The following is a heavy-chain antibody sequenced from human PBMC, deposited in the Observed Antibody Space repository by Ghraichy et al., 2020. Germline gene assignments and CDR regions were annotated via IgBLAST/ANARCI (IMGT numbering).Heavy chain of an antibody. CDR3: ARSRWLQS. D-gene: IGHD5-24*01. V-gene: IGHV4-59*08. CDR2: IYSAGST. CDR1: GGSISGYY. J-gene: IGHJ1*01. Sequence: GSLRLSCTVSGGSISGYYWSWVRQPPGKGLEWIGYIYSAGSTNYNPSLKSRVTMSVDTSKNLISLTLTSVTAADTAVYFCARSRWLQSWGQGTLVTVPS.